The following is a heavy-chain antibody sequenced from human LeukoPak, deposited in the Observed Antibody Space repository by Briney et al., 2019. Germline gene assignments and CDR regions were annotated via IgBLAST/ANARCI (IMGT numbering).Heavy chain of an antibody. Sequence: GGSLRLSCAASGFTFSSYWMHWVRQAPGKGLQWVSGISWNSGSMGYADSVKGLFTISRDNAKNSLYLQMNSLRAEDTALYYCAKDLSGIAADAFDYWGQGTLVTVSS. V-gene: IGHV3-9*01. CDR2: ISWNSGSM. D-gene: IGHD6-13*01. CDR3: AKDLSGIAADAFDY. CDR1: GFTFSSYW. J-gene: IGHJ4*02.